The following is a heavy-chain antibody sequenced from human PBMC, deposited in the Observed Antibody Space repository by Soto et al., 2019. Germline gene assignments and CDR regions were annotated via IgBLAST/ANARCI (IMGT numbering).Heavy chain of an antibody. CDR1: GYTGTSHA. Sequence: AAVKVACTASGYTGTSHAIHSLCQALGQTLEPMGWINSVNGNTKYSQKFQGRVNITMDTSASTAYMELSSLRSEDTAVYYCARVRLHYLVTRNEEPRQFDYWGPGTLVTV. CDR2: INSVNGNT. V-gene: IGHV1-3*01. D-gene: IGHD3-16*02. J-gene: IGHJ4*02. CDR3: ARVRLHYLVTRNEEPRQFDY.